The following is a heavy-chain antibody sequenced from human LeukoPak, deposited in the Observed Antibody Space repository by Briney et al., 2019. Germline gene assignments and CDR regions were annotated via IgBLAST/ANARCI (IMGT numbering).Heavy chain of an antibody. V-gene: IGHV4-34*01. Sequence: SETLSLTCAVYGGSFSGYYWSWIRQPPGKGLEWIGEINHSGSTNYNPSLKSRVTISVDTSKNRFSLKLSSVTAADTAVYYCARGPYYYGSGSYSGRRSSWFDPWGQGTLVTVSS. D-gene: IGHD3-10*01. CDR1: GGSFSGYY. CDR3: ARGPYYYGSGSYSGRRSSWFDP. CDR2: INHSGST. J-gene: IGHJ5*02.